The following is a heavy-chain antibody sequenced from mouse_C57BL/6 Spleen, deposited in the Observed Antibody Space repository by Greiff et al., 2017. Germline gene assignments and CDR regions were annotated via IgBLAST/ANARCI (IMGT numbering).Heavy chain of an antibody. D-gene: IGHD2-5*01. CDR3: ASYYSNCYAMDY. CDR1: GFSLTSYG. V-gene: IGHV2-6*03. J-gene: IGHJ4*01. CDR2: IWSDGST. Sequence: QVQLKESGPGLVAPSQSLSITCTVSGFSLTSYGVHWVRQPPGKGLEWLVVIWSDGSTTYNSALKSRLSISKDNSKSQVFLKMNSLQTDDTAIYCCASYYSNCYAMDYWGQGTSVTVSS.